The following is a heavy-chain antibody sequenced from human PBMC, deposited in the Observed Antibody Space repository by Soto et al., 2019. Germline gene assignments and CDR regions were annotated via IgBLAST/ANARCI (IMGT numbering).Heavy chain of an antibody. CDR2: IYSGGST. D-gene: IGHD3-3*02. Sequence: SETLSLTCTVSGGFVNSDTHSWSWIRQTPGKRLEWIGFIYSGGSTKNPSLRSRVTMSVDTSKNQFSLKLSSVTAADTAVYYCARASLELYGYYYYGMDVWGQGTTVTVSS. CDR3: ARASLELYGYYYYGMDV. J-gene: IGHJ6*02. CDR1: GGFVNSDTHS. V-gene: IGHV4-61*01.